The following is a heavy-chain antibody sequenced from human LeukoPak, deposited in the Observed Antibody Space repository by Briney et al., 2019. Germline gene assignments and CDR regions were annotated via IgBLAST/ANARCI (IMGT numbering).Heavy chain of an antibody. CDR1: AYRFSSYW. J-gene: IGHJ4*02. D-gene: IGHD1-26*01. Sequence: GESLKISGEGSAYRFSSYWINWVRQMPGKGQEWMGRIEHSDSSPDSSLSFQVHVTISADKSISTAHLQWSSLKASETAMYYCPRVPRGSRYTPALYWGQGTLVTVSS. V-gene: IGHV5-10-1*01. CDR3: PRVPRGSRYTPALY. CDR2: IEHSDSSP.